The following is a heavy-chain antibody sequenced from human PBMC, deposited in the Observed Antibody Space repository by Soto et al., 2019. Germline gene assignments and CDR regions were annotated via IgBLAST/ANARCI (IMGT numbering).Heavy chain of an antibody. Sequence: QVQLVQSGAEVKKPGSSVKVSCKASGGTFSSYTISWVRQAPGQGLEWMGRIIPILGIANYAQKFQGRVMITADQSTSTAYVELSSMRSEDTAVYYWAWLDNYWGQGTLVTVSS. CDR1: GGTFSSYT. CDR3: AWLDNY. J-gene: IGHJ4*02. V-gene: IGHV1-69*02. CDR2: IIPILGIA. D-gene: IGHD3-22*01.